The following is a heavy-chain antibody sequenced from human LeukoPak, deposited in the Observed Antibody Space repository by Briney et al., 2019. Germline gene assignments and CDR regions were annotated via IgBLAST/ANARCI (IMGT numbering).Heavy chain of an antibody. V-gene: IGHV1-18*01. CDR1: GYTFTSYG. J-gene: IGHJ4*02. D-gene: IGHD2-15*01. CDR3: ASGYCSGGSCSIFDY. CDR2: ISAYNGNT. Sequence: GASVKVSCKASGYTFTSYGISWVRQAPGQGLEWMGWISAYNGNTNYAQKLQGRVTMTTDTSTSTAYMELRSLRSDDTAVYYCASGYCSGGSCSIFDYWGQGTLVTVSS.